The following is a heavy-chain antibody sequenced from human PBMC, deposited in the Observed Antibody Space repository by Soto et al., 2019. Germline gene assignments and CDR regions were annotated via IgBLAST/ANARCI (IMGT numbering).Heavy chain of an antibody. V-gene: IGHV4-31*03. D-gene: IGHD3-22*01. CDR2: IYYSGST. CDR1: GGSISSGGYY. Sequence: QVQLQESGPGLVKPSQTLSLTCTVSGGSISSGGYYWSWIRQHPGKGLEWIGYIYYSGSTYYNPSLNSRVTIPVDPSKNQFSLKLSSVTAADTAVYYCARTSYDSSGTAADPWGQGTLVTVSS. CDR3: ARTSYDSSGTAADP. J-gene: IGHJ5*02.